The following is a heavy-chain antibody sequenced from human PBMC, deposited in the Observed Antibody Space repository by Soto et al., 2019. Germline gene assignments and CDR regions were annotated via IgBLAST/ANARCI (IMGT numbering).Heavy chain of an antibody. D-gene: IGHD3-22*01. CDR3: ASDVFYYYDSSGYPGY. CDR1: GYTFTSYA. Sequence: ASVKVFCKASGYTFTSYAMHWVRQAPGQRLEWMGWINAGNGNTKYSQKFQGRVTITRDTSASTAYMELSSLRSEDTAVYYCASDVFYYYDSSGYPGYWGQGTLVTVSS. CDR2: INAGNGNT. J-gene: IGHJ4*02. V-gene: IGHV1-3*01.